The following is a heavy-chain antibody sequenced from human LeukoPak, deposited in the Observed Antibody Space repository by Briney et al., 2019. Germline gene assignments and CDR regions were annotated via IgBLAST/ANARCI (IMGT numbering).Heavy chain of an antibody. J-gene: IGHJ4*02. CDR2: ISVGAEYI. D-gene: IGHD3-9*01. CDR1: GFSFSTYY. CDR3: ATAAYYWKTRGD. V-gene: IGHV3-23*01. Sequence: WGSLSLTCAASGFSFSTYYLNWFRQAPGKGLEWVSTISVGAEYIFYADSVKGRFTISRDDSNNALYLQMHSLRAEDTALYYWATAAYYWKTRGDWGQGTLVTVSS.